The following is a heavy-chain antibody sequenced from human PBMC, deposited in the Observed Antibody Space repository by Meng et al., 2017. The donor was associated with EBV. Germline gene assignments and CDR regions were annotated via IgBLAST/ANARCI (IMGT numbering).Heavy chain of an antibody. J-gene: IGHJ4*02. V-gene: IGHV2-5*02. Sequence: HIPLKDSVPTLVKPTQTLLLPCTFSGISLTTSGVGLGWIRQPPGKALEWLAVIYWDDAKRYSPSLKNRLTITKDTSKNQVVLTMTNMDPVDTATYFCAHSKYYSDSGGYWDYFDDWGQGTLVTVSS. D-gene: IGHD3-10*01. CDR3: AHSKYYSDSGGYWDYFDD. CDR1: GISLTTSGVG. CDR2: IYWDDAK.